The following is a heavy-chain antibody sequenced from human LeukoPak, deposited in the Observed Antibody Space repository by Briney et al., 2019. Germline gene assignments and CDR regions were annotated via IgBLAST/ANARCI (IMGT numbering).Heavy chain of an antibody. CDR1: GYTFTGYY. CDR3: ARRSPYYDSSGLSNGDAFDI. D-gene: IGHD3-22*01. J-gene: IGHJ3*02. Sequence: ASVKVSCKASGYTFTGYYMHWVRQAPGQGLEWMGWINPNSGGTNYAQKFQGRVTMTRDTSISTAYMELSRLRSDDTAVYYCARRSPYYDSSGLSNGDAFDIWGQGTMVTVSS. CDR2: INPNSGGT. V-gene: IGHV1-2*02.